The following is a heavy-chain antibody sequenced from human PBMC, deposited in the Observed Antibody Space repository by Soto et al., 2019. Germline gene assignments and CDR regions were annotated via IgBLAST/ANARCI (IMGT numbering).Heavy chain of an antibody. CDR2: TKHDGSER. J-gene: IGHJ4*02. Sequence: GGSLRLSCAASGFIFSNYWMNWVRQAPGKGLEWVATTKHDGSERYYVDSVKGRFTISRDNAESSLYLQMNSLRAEDTAVYFCARDRGYCSGGTCYSVVDYWGQGSLVTFSS. CDR3: ARDRGYCSGGTCYSVVDY. V-gene: IGHV3-7*01. CDR1: GFIFSNYW. D-gene: IGHD2-15*01.